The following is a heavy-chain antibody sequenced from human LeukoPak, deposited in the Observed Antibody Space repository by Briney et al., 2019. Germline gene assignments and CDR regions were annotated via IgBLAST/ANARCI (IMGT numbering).Heavy chain of an antibody. CDR1: GGSISSYY. V-gene: IGHV4-59*01. CDR3: ARVSWFPGTSYYYMDV. CDR2: IYYSGST. J-gene: IGHJ6*03. Sequence: SETLSLTCTVSGGSISSYYWSWIRQPPGKGLEWIGYIYYSGSTNYNPSLKSRVTISVDTSKNQFSLNLTSVTAADSAVYYCARVSWFPGTSYYYMDVWGKGTTVTVSS. D-gene: IGHD1-1*01.